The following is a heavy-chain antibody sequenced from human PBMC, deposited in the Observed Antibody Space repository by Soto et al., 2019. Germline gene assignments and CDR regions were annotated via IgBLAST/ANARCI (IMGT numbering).Heavy chain of an antibody. Sequence: QVQLQESGPGLVKPSETLSLSCNVSGGSISSDDFFWSWVRQHPARGLEWIGYIYHSGTTYYNPSLQSRFTISVDTSKNQFSLKLRSVTAADTAVYFCARDEAHGSGLSGGMDVWGQGTAVTVS. CDR2: IYHSGTT. CDR3: ARDEAHGSGLSGGMDV. CDR1: GGSISSDDFF. D-gene: IGHD3-10*01. V-gene: IGHV4-31*03. J-gene: IGHJ6*02.